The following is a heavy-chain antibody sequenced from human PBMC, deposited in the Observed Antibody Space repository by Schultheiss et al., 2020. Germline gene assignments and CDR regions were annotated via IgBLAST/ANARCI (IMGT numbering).Heavy chain of an antibody. Sequence: ASVKVSCKASGYTFTSYYMHWVRQAPGQGLEWMGIINPSGGSTSYAQKFQGRVTMTRDTSTSTVYMELSSLRSEDTAVYYCARAKRGIAARQGSLDYWGQGTLVTVSS. D-gene: IGHD6-6*01. J-gene: IGHJ4*02. CDR2: INPSGGST. CDR3: ARAKRGIAARQGSLDY. V-gene: IGHV1-46*01. CDR1: GYTFTSYY.